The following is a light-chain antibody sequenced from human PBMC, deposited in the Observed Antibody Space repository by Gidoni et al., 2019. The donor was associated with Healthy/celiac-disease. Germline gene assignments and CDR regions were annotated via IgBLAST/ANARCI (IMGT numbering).Light chain of an antibody. Sequence: EIVMTPSTATLSVFSGERAPLSCRASQSVSSNLAWYQQKPGQAPRLLIYGASTRATGIPARCSGSGSSTAFTLTTSSLQSADFAVYYCQQYNNWPPLYTFGQGTKLEIK. V-gene: IGKV3-15*01. CDR3: QQYNNWPPLYT. J-gene: IGKJ2*01. CDR1: QSVSSN. CDR2: GAS.